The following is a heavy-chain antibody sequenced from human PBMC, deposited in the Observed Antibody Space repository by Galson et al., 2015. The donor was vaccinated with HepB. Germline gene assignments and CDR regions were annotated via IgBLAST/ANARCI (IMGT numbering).Heavy chain of an antibody. CDR1: GFTFSSYG. J-gene: IGHJ4*02. Sequence: SLRLSCAAPGFTFSSYGMNWVRQAPGKGLEWVAVIWYDGSNKYYADSVKGRFTISRDNSKNTMFMEMNSLRAEDTAVYYCARLGSRWSFDYWGQGTLVTVSS. CDR2: IWYDGSNK. D-gene: IGHD6-13*01. CDR3: ARLGSRWSFDY. V-gene: IGHV3-33*01.